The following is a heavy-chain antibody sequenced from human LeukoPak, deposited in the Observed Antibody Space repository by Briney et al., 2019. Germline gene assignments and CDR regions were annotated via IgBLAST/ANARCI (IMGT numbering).Heavy chain of an antibody. CDR3: ARDHDYGDYAPLPDSV. J-gene: IGHJ6*04. Sequence: SVKVSCKASGGTFSSYAISWVRQAPGQGLEWMGRIIPIFGTANYAQKFQGRVTITTDESTSTAYMELSSLRSEDTAVYYCARDHDYGDYAPLPDSVWGKGTTVTVSS. D-gene: IGHD4-17*01. CDR2: IIPIFGTA. V-gene: IGHV1-69*05. CDR1: GGTFSSYA.